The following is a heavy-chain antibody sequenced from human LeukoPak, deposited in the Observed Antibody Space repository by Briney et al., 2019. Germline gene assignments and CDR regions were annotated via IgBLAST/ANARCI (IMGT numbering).Heavy chain of an antibody. CDR1: GGSISSYY. V-gene: IGHV4-59*01. J-gene: IGHJ6*03. D-gene: IGHD2-15*01. CDR3: ARTTEGYCRGRSCYSYYYYMDV. CDR2: IYYSGST. Sequence: PSETLSLTCTVSGGSISSYYWSWIRQPPGKGLEWIGYIYYSGSTNYNPSLKSRVTISVDASKNQFSLKLSSVTAADTAVYYCARTTEGYCRGRSCYSYYYYMDVWGKGTTVTVSS.